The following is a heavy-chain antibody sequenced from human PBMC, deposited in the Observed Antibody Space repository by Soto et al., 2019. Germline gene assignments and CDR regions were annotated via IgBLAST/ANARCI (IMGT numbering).Heavy chain of an antibody. CDR1: GFTFSSYA. Sequence: PGRSLRRSCAASGFTFSSYAMSWVREAPGKGLEWVSAISGSGGSTYYADSVKGRFTISRDNSKNTLYLQMNSLRAEDTAVYYCAKVHGGPSWQGGVYFDYWGQGTLVTLSS. J-gene: IGHJ4*02. V-gene: IGHV3-23*01. CDR3: AKVHGGPSWQGGVYFDY. D-gene: IGHD2-15*01. CDR2: ISGSGGST.